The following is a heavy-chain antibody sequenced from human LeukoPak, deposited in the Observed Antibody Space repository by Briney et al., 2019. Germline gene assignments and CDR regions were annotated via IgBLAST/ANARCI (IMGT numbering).Heavy chain of an antibody. Sequence: GASVKVSCKASGGTFSSYAISWVRQAPGQGLEWMGGIIPIFGTANYAQKFQGRVTITMDESTSTAYMELSSLRSEDTAVYYCARASLVVVPVVGAFDIWGQGTMVTVSS. V-gene: IGHV1-69*05. J-gene: IGHJ3*02. D-gene: IGHD2-2*01. CDR3: ARASLVVVPVVGAFDI. CDR2: IIPIFGTA. CDR1: GGTFSSYA.